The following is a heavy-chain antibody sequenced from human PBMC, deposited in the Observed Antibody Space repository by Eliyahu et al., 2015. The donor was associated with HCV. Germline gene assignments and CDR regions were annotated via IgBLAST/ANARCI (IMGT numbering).Heavy chain of an antibody. J-gene: IGHJ3*02. CDR2: IWYDGSNK. D-gene: IGHD2-21*01. CDR3: ARAHPYFSRDAFDI. Sequence: GLEWVAVIWYDGSNKYYADSVKGRFTISRDNSKNTLYLQMNSLRAEDTAVYYCARAHPYFSRDAFDIWGQGTMVTVSS. V-gene: IGHV3-33*01.